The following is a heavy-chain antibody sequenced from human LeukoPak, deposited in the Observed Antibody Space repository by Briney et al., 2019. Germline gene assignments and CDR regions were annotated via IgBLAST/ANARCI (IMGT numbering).Heavy chain of an antibody. J-gene: IGHJ4*02. CDR2: IILIFGTA. CDR3: ARSNPMDYGSFDY. Sequence: SVKVSCKASGGTFSSYAISWVRQAPGQGLEWMGRIILIFGTANYAQKFQGRVTITTDESTSTAYMELSSLRSGDTAVYYCARSNPMDYGSFDYWGQGTLVTVSS. D-gene: IGHD3-16*01. V-gene: IGHV1-69*05. CDR1: GGTFSSYA.